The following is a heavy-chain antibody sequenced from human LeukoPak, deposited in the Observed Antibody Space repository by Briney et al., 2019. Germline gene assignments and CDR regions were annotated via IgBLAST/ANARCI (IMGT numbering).Heavy chain of an antibody. V-gene: IGHV3-21*01. J-gene: IGHJ4*02. CDR2: ISSSSSYI. CDR3: ARVVGSEYYYDSSGRSFDY. Sequence: GGSLRLSCAASGFTFSSYSMNWVRQAPGKGLEWVSSISSSSSYIYYADSVKGRFTISRDNSKNTLYLQMNSLRAEDTAVYYCARVVGSEYYYDSSGRSFDYWGQGTLVTVSS. D-gene: IGHD3-22*01. CDR1: GFTFSSYS.